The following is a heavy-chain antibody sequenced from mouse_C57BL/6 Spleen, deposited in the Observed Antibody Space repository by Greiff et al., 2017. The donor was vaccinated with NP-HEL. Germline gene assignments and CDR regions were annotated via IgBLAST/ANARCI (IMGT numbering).Heavy chain of an antibody. D-gene: IGHD4-1*01. CDR1: GFTFSDYG. V-gene: IGHV5-17*01. Sequence: EVMLVESGGGLVKPGGSLKLSCAASGFTFSDYGMHWVRQAPEKGLEWVAYISSGSSTIYYADTVKGRFTISRDNAKNTLFLQMTSLRSEDTAMYYCARLTGAYYAMDYWGQGTSVTVSS. J-gene: IGHJ4*01. CDR3: ARLTGAYYAMDY. CDR2: ISSGSSTI.